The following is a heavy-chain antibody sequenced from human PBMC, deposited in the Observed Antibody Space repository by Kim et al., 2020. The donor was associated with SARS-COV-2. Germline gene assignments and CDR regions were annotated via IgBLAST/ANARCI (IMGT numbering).Heavy chain of an antibody. CDR3: ARDFRYYDSSGFFMGFEWGDY. Sequence: GGSLRLSCAASGFTFSSYGMHWVRQAPGKGLEWVAVISYDGSNKYYADSVKGRFTISRDNSKNTLYLQMNSLRAEDTAVYYCARDFRYYDSSGFFMGFEWGDYWGQGTLVTVSS. CDR2: ISYDGSNK. V-gene: IGHV3-33*05. J-gene: IGHJ4*02. D-gene: IGHD3-22*01. CDR1: GFTFSSYG.